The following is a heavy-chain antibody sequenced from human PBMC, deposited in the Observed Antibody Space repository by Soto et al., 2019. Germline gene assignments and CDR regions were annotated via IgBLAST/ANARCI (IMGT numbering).Heavy chain of an antibody. Sequence: QVQLVQSGAEVKKPGASVKVSCKSSGYRFTQYVIHWVRQAPGQRLEWMGWIGAGDGKTYYSQNFQGRVTITKDTSASTAYMELSSLISEDTAVYYCVRDYASDTGVHLDFWGQGTLVTVSP. V-gene: IGHV1-3*01. CDR3: VRDYASDTGVHLDF. D-gene: IGHD2-8*02. CDR2: IGAGDGKT. CDR1: GYRFTQYV. J-gene: IGHJ4*02.